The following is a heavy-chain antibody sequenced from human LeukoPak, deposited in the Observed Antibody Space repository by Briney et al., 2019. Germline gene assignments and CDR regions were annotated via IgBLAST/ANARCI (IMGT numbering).Heavy chain of an antibody. D-gene: IGHD6-19*01. CDR2: INHSGST. V-gene: IGHV4-34*01. J-gene: IGHJ6*04. CDR3: ARVVQAVAESPDRKDV. Sequence: SETLSLTCAVYGGSFSGYYWSWIRQPPGKGLEWIGEINHSGSTNYNPSLKSRVTISVDTSKNQFSLKLSSVTAADTAVYYCARVVQAVAESPDRKDVWGKGTTVTVSS. CDR1: GGSFSGYY.